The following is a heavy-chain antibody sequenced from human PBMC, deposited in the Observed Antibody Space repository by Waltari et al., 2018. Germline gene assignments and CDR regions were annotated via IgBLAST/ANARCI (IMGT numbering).Heavy chain of an antibody. CDR1: GYTFTSYA. V-gene: IGHV1-3*01. J-gene: IGHJ4*02. CDR3: ARDNDDGDYAGSEVSDY. D-gene: IGHD4-17*01. CDR2: INSGNGNT. Sequence: QVQLVQSGAEVKKPGASVKVSCTASGYTFTSYAMHWVRQAPGQRLEWMGWINSGNGNTKYSQKFQGRVTITRDTSASTAYMELSSLRSEDTAVYYWARDNDDGDYAGSEVSDYWGQGTLVTVSS.